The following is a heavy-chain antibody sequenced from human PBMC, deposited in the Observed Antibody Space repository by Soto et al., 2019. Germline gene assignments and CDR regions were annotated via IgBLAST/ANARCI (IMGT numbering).Heavy chain of an antibody. CDR1: GFTFSSYG. V-gene: IGHV3-33*01. J-gene: IGHJ4*02. Sequence: PGGSLRLSCAASGFTFSSYGMHWVRQAPGKGLEWVAVIWYDGSNKYYADSVKGRFTISRDNSKNTLYLQMNSLRAEDTAVYYCARGCSSWYYFDYWGQGTLVTVSS. CDR2: IWYDGSNK. CDR3: ARGCSSWYYFDY. D-gene: IGHD6-13*01.